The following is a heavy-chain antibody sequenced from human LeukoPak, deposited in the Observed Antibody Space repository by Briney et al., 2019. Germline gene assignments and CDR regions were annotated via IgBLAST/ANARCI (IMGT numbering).Heavy chain of an antibody. J-gene: IGHJ4*02. CDR1: GYIFTGYY. Sequence: ASVKVSCKASGYIFTGYYMHWVRQAPGQGLEWMRWINPNSGGTNYAQKFQGRVTMTRDTSISTAYMELSRLRSDDTAVYYCALSMVRGVSFFDYWGQGTLVTVSS. D-gene: IGHD3-10*01. V-gene: IGHV1-2*02. CDR3: ALSMVRGVSFFDY. CDR2: INPNSGGT.